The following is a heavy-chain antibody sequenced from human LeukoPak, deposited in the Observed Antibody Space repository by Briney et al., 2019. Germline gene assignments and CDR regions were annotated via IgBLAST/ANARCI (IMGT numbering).Heavy chain of an antibody. CDR3: ARVPGSTTCYPGGCFRVYYYYMDV. Sequence: ASVKVSCKASGGTFSSYAISWVRQAPGQGLEWMGGIIPIFGTANYAQKFQGRVTITTDESTSTAYMELSSLRSEDTAVYYCARVPGSTTCYPGGCFRVYYYYMDVWGKGTTVTVSS. J-gene: IGHJ6*03. CDR2: IIPIFGTA. D-gene: IGHD2-2*01. CDR1: GGTFSSYA. V-gene: IGHV1-69*05.